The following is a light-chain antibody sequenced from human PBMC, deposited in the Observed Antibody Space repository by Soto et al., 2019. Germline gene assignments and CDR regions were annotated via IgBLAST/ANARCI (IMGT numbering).Light chain of an antibody. J-gene: IGKJ1*01. CDR3: QQYNNWPPWT. Sequence: ILMTQSPATLSVSPGERATLSCRASESVSNNLAWYQQKPGQAPRLLIYDASTRATGIPARFSGRGSGTEFTLTISGLQSEDFAVYYCQQYNNWPPWTFGQGTKVESK. V-gene: IGKV3-15*01. CDR1: ESVSNN. CDR2: DAS.